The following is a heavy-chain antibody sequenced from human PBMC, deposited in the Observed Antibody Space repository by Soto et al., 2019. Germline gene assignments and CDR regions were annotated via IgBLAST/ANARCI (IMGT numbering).Heavy chain of an antibody. CDR3: AKGSRLLVAGTFDY. J-gene: IGHJ4*02. V-gene: IGHV3-23*01. CDR1: GFAFSSYA. D-gene: IGHD6-19*01. CDR2: ISGSGGTT. Sequence: GGSLRLSCAASGFAFSSYAMSWVRQAPGKGLEWVSGISGSGGTTYYADSVKGRFTISRDNSKNTLYLQMNSLRAEDTAVYYCAKGSRLLVAGTFDYWGQGTLVTVSS.